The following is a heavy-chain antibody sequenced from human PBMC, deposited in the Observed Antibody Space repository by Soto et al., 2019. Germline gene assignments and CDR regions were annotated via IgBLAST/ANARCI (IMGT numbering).Heavy chain of an antibody. CDR3: ARKAEGYCSGGSCYENWFDP. Sequence: QVQLVQSGAEVKKPGASVKVSCKASGYTFTSYGIIWVRQAPGQGLEWMGWISAYNGNTNYAQKLQGRVTMTTDTSTSTAYMELRSLRSDDTAVYYCARKAEGYCSGGSCYENWFDPWGQGTLVTVSS. V-gene: IGHV1-18*01. CDR2: ISAYNGNT. CDR1: GYTFTSYG. J-gene: IGHJ5*02. D-gene: IGHD2-15*01.